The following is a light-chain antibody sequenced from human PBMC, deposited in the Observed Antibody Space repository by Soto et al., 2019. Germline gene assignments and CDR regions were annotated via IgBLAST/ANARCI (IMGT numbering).Light chain of an antibody. CDR1: ETIIDY. V-gene: IGKV1-39*01. Sequence: DIPMSQSPSSLSASVGDSVTITCRASETIIDYLNWYQQQPGEAPKLLIFSASSLHSGVPSRFRGSGSGTHFPLPNSRLPPEDFSTYLRPQSFRAPRTFGQGTKLQAK. J-gene: IGKJ2*01. CDR2: SAS. CDR3: PQSFRAPRT.